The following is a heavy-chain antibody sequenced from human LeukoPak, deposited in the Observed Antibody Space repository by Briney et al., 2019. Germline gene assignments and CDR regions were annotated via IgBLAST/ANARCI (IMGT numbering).Heavy chain of an antibody. CDR1: GGSISSNNW. D-gene: IGHD1-1*01. V-gene: IGHV4-4*02. CDR2: IYHSGSP. CDR3: ARVNINNWHSCDY. J-gene: IGHJ4*02. Sequence: SGTLSLTCAVSGGSISSNNWWGWVRQPPGKGLEWIGEIYHSGSPNYNPSLKSRVTIPVDKSRNHFSLNLSSVTAADTAVYYCARVNINNWHSCDYWGQGTLVTVSS.